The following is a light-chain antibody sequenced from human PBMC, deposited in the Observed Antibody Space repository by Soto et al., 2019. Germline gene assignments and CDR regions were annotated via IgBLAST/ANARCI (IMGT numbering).Light chain of an antibody. J-gene: IGKJ3*01. CDR2: DAS. CDR1: QSVSSY. CDR3: QQRSNWPPFT. V-gene: IGKV3-11*01. Sequence: EIVLTQSAATLSLSPGERATLSCRASQSVSSYLAWYQQKPGQAPRLLIYDASNRATGIPARFSGSGTGTDFTLTISSLEPEDIAVYYCQQRSNWPPFTFGPGTKVDIK.